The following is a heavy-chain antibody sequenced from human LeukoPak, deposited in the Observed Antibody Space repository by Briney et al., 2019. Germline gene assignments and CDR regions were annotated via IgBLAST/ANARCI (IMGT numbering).Heavy chain of an antibody. J-gene: IGHJ6*03. V-gene: IGHV4-61*02. D-gene: IGHD5/OR15-5a*01. CDR2: IYISGST. CDR3: ARDVLSHSYYYMDV. CDR1: GGSLSSGRYY. Sequence: SETLSLTCTVSGGSLSSGRYYWSWIRQTAVKGLQWIGRIYISGSTNYSPSLKSRVTISLDTSNNQFSLNLSSVTAADTAAYYCARDVLSHSYYYMDVWGKGTTVTVSS.